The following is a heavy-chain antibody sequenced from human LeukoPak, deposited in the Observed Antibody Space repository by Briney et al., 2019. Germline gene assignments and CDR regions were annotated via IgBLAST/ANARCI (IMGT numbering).Heavy chain of an antibody. Sequence: GGSLRLSCAASGFTFSSYAMHWVRQAPGKGLEWVAVISYDGSNKYYADSVKGRFTISRDNSKNTLYLQMNSLRAEDTAVYYCAGEDNAIDRYFEWLNYYWGQGTLVTVSS. CDR2: ISYDGSNK. CDR1: GFTFSSYA. D-gene: IGHD3-9*01. CDR3: AGEDNAIDRYFEWLNYY. V-gene: IGHV3-30-3*01. J-gene: IGHJ4*02.